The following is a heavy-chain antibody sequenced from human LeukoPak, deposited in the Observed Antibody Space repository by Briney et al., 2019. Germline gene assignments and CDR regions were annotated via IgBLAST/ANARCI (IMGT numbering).Heavy chain of an antibody. D-gene: IGHD5-24*01. J-gene: IGHJ4*02. CDR1: GFTFSAYV. CDR2: ISGSGGST. Sequence: PGGSLRLSCAVSGFTFSAYVMSWVRQAPGKGLEWVSAISGSGGSTYYADSVKGRFTISRDNSKNTLYLQMNSLRAEDTAVYYCAKGGEQRWLQSLVYWGQGTLVTVSS. CDR3: AKGGEQRWLQSLVY. V-gene: IGHV3-23*01.